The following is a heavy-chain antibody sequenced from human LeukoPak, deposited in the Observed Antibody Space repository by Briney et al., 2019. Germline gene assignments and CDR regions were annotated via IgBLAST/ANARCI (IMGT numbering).Heavy chain of an antibody. J-gene: IGHJ4*02. CDR1: GFTFSDYE. CDR3: ARDLLAATTTTGRSLDY. CDR2: ISSRISST. V-gene: IGHV3-21*01. Sequence: KPGGSLRLSCAASGFTFSDYEMNWVRQAPGKGLEWVSSISSRISSTYYADSVKGRFTISRDNAKNSLYLQMNSLRAEDTAVYYCARDLLAATTTTGRSLDYWGQGTLVTVSS. D-gene: IGHD1-1*01.